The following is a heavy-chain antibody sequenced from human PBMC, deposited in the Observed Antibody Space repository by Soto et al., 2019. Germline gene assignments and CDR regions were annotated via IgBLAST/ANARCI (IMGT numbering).Heavy chain of an antibody. J-gene: IGHJ5*02. CDR3: ARDPPSGRIAAAGMYNWFDP. Sequence: GASVKVSCKASGYTFTSYGISWVRQAPGQGLEWMGWISAYNGNTNYAQKLQGRVTMTTDTSTSTAYMELRSLRSDDTAVYYCARDPPSGRIAAAGMYNWFDPWGQGTLVTVSS. V-gene: IGHV1-18*01. D-gene: IGHD6-13*01. CDR1: GYTFTSYG. CDR2: ISAYNGNT.